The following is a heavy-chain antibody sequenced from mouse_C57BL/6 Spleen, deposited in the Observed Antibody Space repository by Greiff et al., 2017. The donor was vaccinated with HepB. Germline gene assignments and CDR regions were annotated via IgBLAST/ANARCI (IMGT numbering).Heavy chain of an antibody. CDR3: ARHEDDSNYLWYFDY. D-gene: IGHD2-5*01. CDR2: FYPGSGSI. Sequence: VKLMESGAELVKPGASVKLSCKASGYTFTEYTIHWVKQRSGQGLEWIGWFYPGSGSIKYNEKFKDKATLTADKSSSTVYMELSRLTSEDSAVYFCARHEDDSNYLWYFDYWGQGTTLTVSS. V-gene: IGHV1-62-2*01. CDR1: GYTFTEYT. J-gene: IGHJ2*01.